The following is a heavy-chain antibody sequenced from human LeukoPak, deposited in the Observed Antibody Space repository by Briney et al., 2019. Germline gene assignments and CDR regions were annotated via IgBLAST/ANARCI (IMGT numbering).Heavy chain of an antibody. D-gene: IGHD6-13*01. CDR3: AKEGAAPGPDFDH. CDR2: IVPGGST. Sequence: PSETLSLTCAVSGASIRNYYWSWIRQPAGRGLEWIGRIVPGGSTNYNPSLKSRVTMSVDTSKNHFSLKLSSVTAADAAVYYCAKEGAAPGPDFDHWGQGTLVIVSS. J-gene: IGHJ4*02. V-gene: IGHV4-4*07. CDR1: GASIRNYY.